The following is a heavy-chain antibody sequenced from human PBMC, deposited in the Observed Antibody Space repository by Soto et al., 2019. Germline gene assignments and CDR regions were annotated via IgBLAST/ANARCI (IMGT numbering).Heavy chain of an antibody. V-gene: IGHV4-34*01. J-gene: IGHJ5*02. Sequence: SETLSLTCAVYGGSFSGYYWSWIRQPPGKGLEWIGEINHSGSTNYNPSLKSRVTISVDTSKNQFSLKLSSVTAADTAVYYCARGSGYCSSTSCYGINWFDPWGQGTLVTVSS. D-gene: IGHD2-2*01. CDR1: GGSFSGYY. CDR3: ARGSGYCSSTSCYGINWFDP. CDR2: INHSGST.